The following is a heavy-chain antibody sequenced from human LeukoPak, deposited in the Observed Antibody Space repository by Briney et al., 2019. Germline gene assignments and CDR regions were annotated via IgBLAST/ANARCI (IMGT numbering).Heavy chain of an antibody. D-gene: IGHD3-22*01. CDR1: GGSFSGYY. Sequence: PSETLSLTCAVYGGSFSGYYWSWIRQPPGKGLEWIGEINHSGSTNYNPSLKSRVTISVDTSKNQFSLKLSSVTAADTAVYYCARAGSGYHTGVFDYWGQGTLVTVSS. V-gene: IGHV4-34*01. CDR3: ARAGSGYHTGVFDY. J-gene: IGHJ4*02. CDR2: INHSGST.